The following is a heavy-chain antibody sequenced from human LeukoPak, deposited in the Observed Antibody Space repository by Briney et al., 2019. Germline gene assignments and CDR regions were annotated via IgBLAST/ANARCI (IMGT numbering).Heavy chain of an antibody. CDR2: ISYDGSNK. CDR1: GFTFSSYG. CDR3: AKDLEDPHIVATGLVDY. V-gene: IGHV3-30*18. D-gene: IGHD5-12*01. J-gene: IGHJ4*02. Sequence: PGGSLRLSCAASGFTFSSYGMHWVRQAPGKGLEWVAVISYDGSNKYYADSVKGRFTISRDNSKNTLYLQMNSLRAEDTAVYYCAKDLEDPHIVATGLVDYWGQGTLVTVSS.